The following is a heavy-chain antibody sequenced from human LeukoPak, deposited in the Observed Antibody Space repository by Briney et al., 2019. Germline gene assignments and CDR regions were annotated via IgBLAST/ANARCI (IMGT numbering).Heavy chain of an antibody. V-gene: IGHV4-34*01. CDR2: INQSGST. CDR1: GGSLSGYY. Sequence: PSETLSLTCAVSGGSLSGYYWSWIRQAPGKGLEWIGGINQSGSTNYNPSLKSRVTISVDTSKNQFSLNLRSVTAADTAVYYCARARIIMMIVVVVPDSFDVWGQGTMVTVSS. CDR3: ARARIIMMIVVVVPDSFDV. D-gene: IGHD3-22*01. J-gene: IGHJ3*01.